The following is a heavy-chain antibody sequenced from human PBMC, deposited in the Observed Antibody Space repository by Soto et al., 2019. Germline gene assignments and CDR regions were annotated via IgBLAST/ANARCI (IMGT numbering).Heavy chain of an antibody. J-gene: IGHJ5*02. CDR1: GGSISSSNW. Sequence: PSETLSLTCAVSGGSISSSNWCSWVRQPPGKGLEWIGEIYHSGSTNFNPSLKSRVTISVDTSKNQFSLKLSSVTAADTAVYYCARYGSGSSVWFDPWGQGTLVTVSS. CDR2: IYHSGST. CDR3: ARYGSGSSVWFDP. V-gene: IGHV4-4*02. D-gene: IGHD3-10*01.